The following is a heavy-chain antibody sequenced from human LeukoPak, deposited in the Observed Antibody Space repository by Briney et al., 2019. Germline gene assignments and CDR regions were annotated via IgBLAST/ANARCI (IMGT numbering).Heavy chain of an antibody. CDR1: GGSFSGYY. D-gene: IGHD3-10*01. Sequence: SETLSLTCAVYGGSFSGYYWSWIRQPPGKGLEWIGEINHSGSTNYNPSLKSRVTISVDTSKNQLFLKLSSVTAADTAVYYCAIVWRVRSVRVREVIRAFDTWGQGTMVTVSS. V-gene: IGHV4-34*01. CDR2: INHSGST. J-gene: IGHJ3*02. CDR3: AIVWRVRSVRVREVIRAFDT.